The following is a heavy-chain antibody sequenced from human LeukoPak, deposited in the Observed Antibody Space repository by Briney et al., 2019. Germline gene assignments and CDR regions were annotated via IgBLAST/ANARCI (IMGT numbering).Heavy chain of an antibody. Sequence: GGSLRLSCEPSGFPFSSYWMLWVRQAPGKGLVWVSRISGDGTIKTYADFVRGRFTISRDNTKNILYLQMNSLRVEDTAIYFCSRSEFDYWGQGVLVTVSS. CDR3: SRSEFDY. CDR1: GFPFSSYW. V-gene: IGHV3-74*03. J-gene: IGHJ4*02. D-gene: IGHD1-14*01. CDR2: ISGDGTIK.